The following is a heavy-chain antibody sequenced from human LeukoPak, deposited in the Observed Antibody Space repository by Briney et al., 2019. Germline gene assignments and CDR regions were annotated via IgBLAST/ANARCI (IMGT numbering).Heavy chain of an antibody. V-gene: IGHV3-64*01. J-gene: IGHJ3*02. Sequence: GGSLRLSCAASGFTFSSYAMHWVRQAPGKGLEYVSAISSNGGSTYYANSVKGRFTISRDNSKNTLYLQMGSLRAEDMAVYYCAREGIAARGDAFDIWGQGTMVTVSS. CDR1: GFTFSSYA. D-gene: IGHD6-6*01. CDR2: ISSNGGST. CDR3: AREGIAARGDAFDI.